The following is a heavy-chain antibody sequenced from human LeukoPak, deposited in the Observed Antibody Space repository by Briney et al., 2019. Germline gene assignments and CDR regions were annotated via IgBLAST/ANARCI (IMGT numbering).Heavy chain of an antibody. CDR3: ARTPQYDYVWGSYRYGAFDI. V-gene: IGHV4-34*01. J-gene: IGHJ3*02. Sequence: KPSETLSLTCAVYGGSFSGYYWSWIRQPPGKGLEWIGEINHSGSTNYNPSLKSRVTISVDTSKNQFSLKLSSVTAADTAVYYCARTPQYDYVWGSYRYGAFDIWGQGTMVTVSS. CDR2: INHSGST. D-gene: IGHD3-16*02. CDR1: GGSFSGYY.